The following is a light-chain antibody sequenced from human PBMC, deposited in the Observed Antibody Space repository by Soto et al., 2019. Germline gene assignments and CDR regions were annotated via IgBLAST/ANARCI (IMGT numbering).Light chain of an antibody. CDR2: GNT. CDR1: SSNIGAGYD. V-gene: IGLV1-40*01. J-gene: IGLJ2*01. Sequence: QAVVTQPPSVSGAPGQRVTISCTGRSSNIGAGYDVHWYQQLPGTAPKLLIYGNTNRPSGVPDRFSGSKSGTSASLAITGLQAEDEADYYCQSYDSSLSVVFGGGTKVTVL. CDR3: QSYDSSLSVV.